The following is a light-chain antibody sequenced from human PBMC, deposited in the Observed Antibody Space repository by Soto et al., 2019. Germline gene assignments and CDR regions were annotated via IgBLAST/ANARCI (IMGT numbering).Light chain of an antibody. CDR2: GAS. V-gene: IGKV3-20*01. J-gene: IGKJ2*03. CDR1: QSVSSSY. Sequence: EIVLTQSPGTLSLSPGERATLSCRASQSVSSSYFAWYQQKPGQAPRLLIYGASSRATGIPDRFSGSGSGTDFTLTISTPEPEDFAVYYCQQYGGSPYSFGQGTKLEIK. CDR3: QQYGGSPYS.